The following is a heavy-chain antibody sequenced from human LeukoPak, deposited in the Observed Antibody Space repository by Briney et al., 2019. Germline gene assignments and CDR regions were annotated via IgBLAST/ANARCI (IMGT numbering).Heavy chain of an antibody. CDR1: GFTFSSYG. Sequence: GGSLRLSCAASGFTFSSYGMHWVRQAPGKGLEWAAFIRYDGSNKYYADSVKGRFTISRDNSKNTLYLEMNSLRAEDTAVYYCARDVGIAAAGKGWFDPWGQGTLVTVSS. CDR2: IRYDGSNK. J-gene: IGHJ5*02. D-gene: IGHD6-13*01. V-gene: IGHV3-30*02. CDR3: ARDVGIAAAGKGWFDP.